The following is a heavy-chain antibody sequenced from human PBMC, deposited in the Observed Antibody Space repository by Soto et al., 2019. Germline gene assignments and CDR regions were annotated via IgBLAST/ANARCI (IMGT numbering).Heavy chain of an antibody. J-gene: IGHJ6*02. CDR3: ASLNIWSSGHGRIDV. CDR2: IMPLYAKP. V-gene: IGHV1-69*01. Sequence: QVQLVQSGAEVKKPGASVKVSCKASGGTFNTYTISWVRQVPGQGLEWMGGIMPLYAKPTYAQPLLGRLTIAADEHTSTVYMELSSLRSEYTALYYCASLNIWSSGHGRIDVWGRGTAVSVSS. CDR1: GGTFNTYT. D-gene: IGHD3-3*01.